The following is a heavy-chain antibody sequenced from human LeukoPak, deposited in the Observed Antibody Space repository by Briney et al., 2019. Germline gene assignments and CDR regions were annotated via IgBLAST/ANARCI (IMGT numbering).Heavy chain of an antibody. V-gene: IGHV4-59*01. D-gene: IGHD5-24*01. Sequence: SETLSLTCTVSGGSISSYYWSWTRQPPGKGLEWIGYIYYSGSTNYNPSLKSRVTISVDTSKNQFSLKLSSVTAADTAVYYCARVTRDGYNSYYFDYWGQGTLVTVSS. J-gene: IGHJ4*02. CDR1: GGSISSYY. CDR2: IYYSGST. CDR3: ARVTRDGYNSYYFDY.